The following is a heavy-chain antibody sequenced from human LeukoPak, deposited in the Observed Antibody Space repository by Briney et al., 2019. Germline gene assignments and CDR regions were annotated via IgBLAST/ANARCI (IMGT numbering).Heavy chain of an antibody. CDR2: IWYDGSNK. D-gene: IGHD1-7*01. CDR1: GFTFSSYG. CDR3: AKDAFITGTTD. J-gene: IGHJ4*02. Sequence: GGSLRLSCAASGFTFSSYGMHWVRQAPGKGLEWVAVIWYDGSNKYYADPVKGRFTISRDNSKNTLYLQMNSLGAEDTAVYYCAKDAFITGTTDWGQGTLVTVSS. V-gene: IGHV3-33*06.